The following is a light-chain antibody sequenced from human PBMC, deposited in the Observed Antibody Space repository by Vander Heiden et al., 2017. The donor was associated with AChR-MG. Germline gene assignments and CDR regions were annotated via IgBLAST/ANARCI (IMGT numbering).Light chain of an antibody. J-gene: IGKJ2*01. V-gene: IGKV3-20*01. CDR3: QQYGSLPFT. Sequence: ELVLTQSPGTLSLSAGERATLSCRASQSVTSNYVAWYQQKPGQSPRLLIYAASARATGVPDRFSGSGSGTDFTLSISRLEAEDFAVYHCQQYGSLPFTFGQGTNVEI. CDR2: AAS. CDR1: QSVTSNY.